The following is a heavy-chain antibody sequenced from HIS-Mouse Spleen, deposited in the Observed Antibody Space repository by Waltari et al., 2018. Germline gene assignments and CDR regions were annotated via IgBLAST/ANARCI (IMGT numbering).Heavy chain of an antibody. Sequence: YYADSVKGRFTISRDNSKNTLYLQMNSLRAEDTAVYYCAPPGYWGQGTLVTVSS. J-gene: IGHJ4*02. CDR3: APPGY. V-gene: IGHV3-23*01.